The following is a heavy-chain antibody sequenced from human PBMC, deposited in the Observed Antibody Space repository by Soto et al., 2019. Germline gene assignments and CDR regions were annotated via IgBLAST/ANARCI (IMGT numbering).Heavy chain of an antibody. CDR1: GDTFSSYA. Sequence: QVHLVQSGAEMKKPGSSVKVSCKASGDTFSSYAISWVRQAPGQGLEWMGVIIPIFGTANYAQKFQGRVTITADESLTTAYMELLSLRSADTSEYYCERGAGIIVVVAFDYWGQGTLVTVSS. CDR3: ERGAGIIVVVAFDY. V-gene: IGHV1-69*01. D-gene: IGHD2-15*01. J-gene: IGHJ4*01. CDR2: IIPIFGTA.